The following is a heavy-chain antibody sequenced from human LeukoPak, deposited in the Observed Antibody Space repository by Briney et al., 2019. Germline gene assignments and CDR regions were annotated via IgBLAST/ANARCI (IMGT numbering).Heavy chain of an antibody. D-gene: IGHD3-10*01. Sequence: SETLSLTCAVYGGSFSGYYWSWIRQPPGKGLEWIGEINHSGSTNYNPSLKSRVTISVDTSKNQFSLKLSSVTAADTAVYYCARAGGMVRGVRGANIDYWGQGTLVTVSS. CDR1: GGSFSGYY. J-gene: IGHJ4*02. CDR2: INHSGST. V-gene: IGHV4-34*01. CDR3: ARAGGMVRGVRGANIDY.